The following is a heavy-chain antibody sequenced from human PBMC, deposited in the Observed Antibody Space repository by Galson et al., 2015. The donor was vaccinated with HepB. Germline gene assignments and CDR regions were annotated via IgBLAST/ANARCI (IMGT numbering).Heavy chain of an antibody. Sequence: SVKVSCKASGYTFTGYYMHWVRQAPGQGLEWMGWINPNSGGTNYAQKFQGWVTMTRDTSISTAYMELSRLRSDDTAVYYCARGPAQLGRYFDYWGQGTLVTVSS. CDR3: ARGPAQLGRYFDY. V-gene: IGHV1-2*04. CDR1: GYTFTGYY. J-gene: IGHJ4*02. CDR2: INPNSGGT. D-gene: IGHD7-27*01.